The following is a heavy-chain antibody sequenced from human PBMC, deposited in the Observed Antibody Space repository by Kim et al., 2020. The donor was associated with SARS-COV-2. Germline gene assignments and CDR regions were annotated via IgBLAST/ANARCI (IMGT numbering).Heavy chain of an antibody. CDR3: ARYRNTKASIGGMDG. CDR1: GFTFTTYD. V-gene: IGHV3-21*01. Sequence: GGSLRLSCAASGFTFTTYDMNWVRQAPGKGLEWVAYISRSSSHTYDADSVRGRFTISRDNAKNSLYLQMNSLRVEDTAVYYCARYRNTKASIGGMDGWGQGTTVTLSS. J-gene: IGHJ6*02. D-gene: IGHD2-15*01. CDR2: ISRSSSHT.